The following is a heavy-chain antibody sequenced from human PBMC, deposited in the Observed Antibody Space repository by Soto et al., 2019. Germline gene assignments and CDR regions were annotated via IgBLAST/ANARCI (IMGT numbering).Heavy chain of an antibody. J-gene: IGHJ4*02. CDR1: GYSFTSYW. CDR3: ARHPLSPFSGYVFYYFDY. V-gene: IGHV5-10-1*01. D-gene: IGHD6-25*01. CDR2: IDPSDSYT. Sequence: GESLKISCKGSGYSFTSYWISWVRQMPGKGLEWMGRIDPSDSYTNYSPSFQGHVTISADKSISTAYLQWSSLKASDTAMYYCARHPLSPFSGYVFYYFDYWDKGTLVT.